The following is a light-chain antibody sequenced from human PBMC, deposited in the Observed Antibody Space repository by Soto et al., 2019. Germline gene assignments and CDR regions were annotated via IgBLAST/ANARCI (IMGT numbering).Light chain of an antibody. CDR3: QQYGSSGT. CDR1: QSVSNNY. V-gene: IGKV3-20*01. J-gene: IGKJ1*01. Sequence: EIVLTQFPGTPSLSPRGRGTLSLRASQSVSNNYLAWYQQKPGQAPRLLIYGASNRATGIPDRFSGSGSGTDFTLTISRLEPEDFAVYYCQQYGSSGTFGQGTKVDIK. CDR2: GAS.